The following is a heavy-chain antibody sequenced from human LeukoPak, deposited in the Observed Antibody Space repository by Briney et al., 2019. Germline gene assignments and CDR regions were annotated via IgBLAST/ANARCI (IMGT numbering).Heavy chain of an antibody. D-gene: IGHD3-22*01. CDR3: AKNVIVVATNDAFDI. V-gene: IGHV3-30*18. Sequence: GRSLRLSCAASGFTFSSYGMHWVRQAPGKGLEWVAVISYDGSNKYYADSVKGRFTISRDNSKNTLYLQMNSLRAEDTAVYYCAKNVIVVATNDAFDIWGQGTMVTVSS. CDR1: GFTFSSYG. CDR2: ISYDGSNK. J-gene: IGHJ3*02.